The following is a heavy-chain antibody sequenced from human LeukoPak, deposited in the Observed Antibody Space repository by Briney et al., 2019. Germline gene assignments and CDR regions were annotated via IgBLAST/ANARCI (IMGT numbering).Heavy chain of an antibody. CDR2: IYYSGST. CDR3: ARDRGQLPGSFDY. Sequence: SETLSLTCTVSGGSISSSSYYWGWIRQPPVKGLEWIGSIYYSGSTYYNPSLKSRVTISVDTSKNQFSLKLSSVTAADTAVYYCARDRGQLPGSFDYWGQGTLVTVSS. V-gene: IGHV4-39*07. D-gene: IGHD1-26*01. CDR1: GGSISSSSYY. J-gene: IGHJ4*02.